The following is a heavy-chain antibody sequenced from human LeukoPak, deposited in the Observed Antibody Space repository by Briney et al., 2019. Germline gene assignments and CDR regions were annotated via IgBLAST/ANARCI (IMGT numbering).Heavy chain of an antibody. D-gene: IGHD3-3*02. CDR2: INHSGST. CDR3: ACQQFWSGYSY. V-gene: IGHV4-34*01. CDR1: GGSISGYY. J-gene: IGHJ4*02. Sequence: NPSGTLSLTCTVSGGSISGYYWSWIRQPPGKGLEWIGEINHSGSTNYNPSLKSRVTISVDTSKNQFSLKLSSVTAADTAVYYCACQQFWSGYSYWGQGTLVTVSS.